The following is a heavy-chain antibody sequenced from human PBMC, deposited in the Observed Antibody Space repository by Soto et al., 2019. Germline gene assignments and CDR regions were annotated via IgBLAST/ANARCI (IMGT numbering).Heavy chain of an antibody. D-gene: IGHD3-9*01. CDR3: ARSTGYYPIDY. V-gene: IGHV1-3*01. Sequence: GASVKVSCKASGYTFTSYAMHWVRQAPGQRLEWMGWINAGNGSTKYSQKFQGRVTITRDTSASTAYMELSSLRSEDTAVYYCARSTGYYPIDYWGQGTMVTVSS. J-gene: IGHJ4*02. CDR1: GYTFTSYA. CDR2: INAGNGST.